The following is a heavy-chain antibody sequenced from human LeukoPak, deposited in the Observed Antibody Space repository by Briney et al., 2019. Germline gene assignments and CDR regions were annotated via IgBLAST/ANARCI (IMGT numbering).Heavy chain of an antibody. Sequence: ASVKVSCEASGYTFTSYGISWVRQAPGQGLEWMGWISAYNGNTNYAQKLQGRVTMTTDTSTSTAYMELRSLRSDDTAVYYCARQPPPYYYMDVWGKGTTVTVSS. V-gene: IGHV1-18*01. D-gene: IGHD6-13*01. CDR2: ISAYNGNT. CDR3: ARQPPPYYYMDV. J-gene: IGHJ6*03. CDR1: GYTFTSYG.